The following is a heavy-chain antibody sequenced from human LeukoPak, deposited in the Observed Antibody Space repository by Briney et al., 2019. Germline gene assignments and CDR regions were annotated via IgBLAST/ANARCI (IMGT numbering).Heavy chain of an antibody. CDR1: GFTFSRYS. CDR3: ARVQAWFDP. CDR2: IKQDGSEK. Sequence: GGSLRLSCADSGFTFSRYSMNWVRQAPGKGLEWVANIKQDGSEKYYVDSVKGRFTISRDNAKNSLYLQMNSLRAEDTAVYYCARVQAWFDPWGQGTLVTVSS. J-gene: IGHJ5*02. V-gene: IGHV3-7*04.